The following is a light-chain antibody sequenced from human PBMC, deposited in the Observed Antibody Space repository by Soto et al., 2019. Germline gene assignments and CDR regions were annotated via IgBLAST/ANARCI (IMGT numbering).Light chain of an antibody. CDR3: QQYENLPYT. J-gene: IGKJ2*01. CDR1: QVISNY. V-gene: IGKV1-33*01. CDR2: DIS. Sequence: DIQMTQSASSLSASVGDRVTITCQASQVISNYLNWYQQKPVKAPKLLIYDISTLEIGVPSRFSGSGSGTAFTFTITGLQPEDIATYYCQQYENLPYTFGQGTKLEI.